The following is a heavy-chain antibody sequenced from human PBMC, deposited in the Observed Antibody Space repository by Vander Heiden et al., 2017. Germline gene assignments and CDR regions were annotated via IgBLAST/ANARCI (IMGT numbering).Heavy chain of an antibody. Sequence: EVQLLESGGGLVQPGGSLRLSCAPSGSTFSSYAMNWVRQAPGKGLEWVSVIDGSGGSTYYADSVKGRFTISRDNSENMLYLQMNSLRAEDTAVYYCAKRPTSSWSAFDYWGQGTLVTVSS. D-gene: IGHD6-13*01. V-gene: IGHV3-23*01. CDR1: GSTFSSYA. J-gene: IGHJ4*02. CDR3: AKRPTSSWSAFDY. CDR2: IDGSGGST.